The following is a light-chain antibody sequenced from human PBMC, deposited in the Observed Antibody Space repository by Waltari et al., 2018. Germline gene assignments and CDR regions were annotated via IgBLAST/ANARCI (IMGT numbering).Light chain of an antibody. V-gene: IGKV1-33*01. J-gene: IGKJ3*01. CDR3: QRYDNLPIFA. CDR2: DAS. CDR1: QDISNY. Sequence: DIQMTQSPSSLSAFAGDRVIMTCHASQDISNYLNWYQQKSGKAPKLLIRDASNLETGVPSMFSGSQSRTDFTLTISSLQPEDVGTYYCQRYDNLPIFAFGPGTKVEIK.